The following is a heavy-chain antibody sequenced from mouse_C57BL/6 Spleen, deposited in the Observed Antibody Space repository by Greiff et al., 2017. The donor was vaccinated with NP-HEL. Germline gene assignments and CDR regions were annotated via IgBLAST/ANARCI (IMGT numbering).Heavy chain of an antibody. CDR3: ARGVIYYDYDGVAY. CDR2: IDPSDSET. D-gene: IGHD2-4*01. CDR1: GYTFTSYW. V-gene: IGHV1-52*01. Sequence: QVHVKQSGAELVRPGSSVKLSCKASGYTFTSYWMHWVKQRPIQGLEWIGNIDPSDSETPYNQKFKDKATLTVDKSSSTAYMQLSSLTSEDSAVYYCARGVIYYDYDGVAYWGQGTLVTVSA. J-gene: IGHJ3*01.